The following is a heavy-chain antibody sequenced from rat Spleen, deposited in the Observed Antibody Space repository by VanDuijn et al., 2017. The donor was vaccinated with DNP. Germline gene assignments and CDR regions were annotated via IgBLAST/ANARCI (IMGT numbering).Heavy chain of an antibody. J-gene: IGHJ3*01. CDR1: GFIFSNYW. V-gene: IGHV5-31*01. D-gene: IGHD1-6*01. CDR2: IAYDGFTT. Sequence: EVQLVESGGGPVQPGRSLKLSCVASGFIFSNYWMTWIRQAPGKGLEWVATIAYDGFTTYYRDSVKGRFTISRDNAKSTLYLQMDSLRSEDTATYYCARSGYNTDYYHLGAYWGQGTLVTVSS. CDR3: ARSGYNTDYYHLGAY.